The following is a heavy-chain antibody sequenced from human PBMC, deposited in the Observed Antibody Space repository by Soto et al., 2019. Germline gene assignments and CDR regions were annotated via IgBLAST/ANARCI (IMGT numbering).Heavy chain of an antibody. CDR1: GGTFSSYA. J-gene: IGHJ4*02. V-gene: IGHV1-69*06. Sequence: SVKVSCKASGGTFSSYAISWVRQAPGQGLEWMGGIIPIFGTANYAQKFQGRVTITADKSTSTAYMELSSLRSEDTAVYYCARGKPVYYYDSSGYYPLDYWGQGTLVTVSS. CDR3: ARGKPVYYYDSSGYYPLDY. CDR2: IIPIFGTA. D-gene: IGHD3-22*01.